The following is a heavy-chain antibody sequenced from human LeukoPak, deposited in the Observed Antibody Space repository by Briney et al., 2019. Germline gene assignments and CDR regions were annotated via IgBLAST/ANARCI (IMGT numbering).Heavy chain of an antibody. J-gene: IGHJ4*02. CDR2: ISGDGGST. Sequence: GGSLRLSCAASGFTFDDYAMHWVRQAPGKGLEWVSLISGDGGSTYYADSVKGRFTISRDNSKNSLYLQMNSLRAEDTAVYYCAKVTIFGVVIMWKGYFDYWGQGTLVTVSS. CDR1: GFTFDDYA. V-gene: IGHV3-43*02. D-gene: IGHD3-3*01. CDR3: AKVTIFGVVIMWKGYFDY.